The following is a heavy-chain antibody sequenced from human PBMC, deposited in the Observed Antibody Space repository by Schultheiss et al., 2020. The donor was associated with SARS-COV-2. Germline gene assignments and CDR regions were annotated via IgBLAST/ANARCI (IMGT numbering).Heavy chain of an antibody. Sequence: GESLKISCKGSGYSFSNYWIGWVRQMPGKGLEWMGIIYPGDSDTRYSPSFQGQVTISADKSISTAYLQWSSLKASDTAMYYCARTIYRQWHYYFDFWGQGTLVTVSS. V-gene: IGHV5-51*01. CDR1: GYSFSNYW. CDR2: IYPGDSDT. CDR3: ARTIYRQWHYYFDF. D-gene: IGHD6-19*01. J-gene: IGHJ4*02.